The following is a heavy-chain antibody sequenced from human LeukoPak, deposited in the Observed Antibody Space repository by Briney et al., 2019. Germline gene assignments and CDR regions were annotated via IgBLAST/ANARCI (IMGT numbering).Heavy chain of an antibody. V-gene: IGHV4-39*01. CDR2: IYYSGST. D-gene: IGHD3-22*01. Sequence: SETLSLTCTVSGGSISSYYWSWIRQPPGKGLEWIGSIYYSGSTYYNPSLKSRVTISVDTSKNQFSLKLSSVTAADTAVYYCARRDYYDSSGVNWGQGTLVTVSS. J-gene: IGHJ4*02. CDR3: ARRDYYDSSGVN. CDR1: GGSISSYY.